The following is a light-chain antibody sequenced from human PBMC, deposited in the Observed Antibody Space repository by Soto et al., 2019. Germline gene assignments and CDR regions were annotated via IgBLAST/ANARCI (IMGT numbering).Light chain of an antibody. V-gene: IGKV1-5*01. CDR1: QSISSW. CDR2: GAS. Sequence: DIQMTQSPSTLSASVGDRVTITCRASQSISSWLAWYQQKPGKAPKFLIYGASSLESGVPSRFSGSGSGTEFTLTISSLQPDDFATYYCQQYNSYPWTFGQGTKVDNK. CDR3: QQYNSYPWT. J-gene: IGKJ1*01.